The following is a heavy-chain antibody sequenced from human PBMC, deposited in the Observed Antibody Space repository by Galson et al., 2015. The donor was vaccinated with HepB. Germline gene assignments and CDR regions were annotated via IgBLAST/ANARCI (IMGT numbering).Heavy chain of an antibody. CDR3: ARGGSYSSSWYRYYYYYYMDV. V-gene: IGHV6-1*01. CDR2: TYYRSKWYN. J-gene: IGHJ6*03. Sequence: CAISGDSVSSNSAAWNWIRQSPSRGLEWLGRTYYRSKWYNDYAVSVKSRITINPDTSKNQFSLQLNSVTPEDTAVYYCARGGSYSSSWYRYYYYYYMDVWGKGTTVTVSS. D-gene: IGHD6-13*01. CDR1: GDSVSSNSAA.